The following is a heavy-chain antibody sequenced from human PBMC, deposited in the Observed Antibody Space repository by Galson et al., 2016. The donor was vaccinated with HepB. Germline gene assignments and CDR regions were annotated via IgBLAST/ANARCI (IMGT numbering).Heavy chain of an antibody. CDR1: GHTFTRYD. J-gene: IGHJ4*02. Sequence: SVKVSCKASGHTFTRYDIHWVRQATGQGLEWMGWMNPNNGNTAYGQKFQGRLTMTRDTSISAAYMDLHSLRSEDTAVYYCARVEYSGSSGANRFDFWGQGTLVTVSS. V-gene: IGHV1-8*01. D-gene: IGHD6-6*01. CDR3: ARVEYSGSSGANRFDF. CDR2: MNPNNGNT.